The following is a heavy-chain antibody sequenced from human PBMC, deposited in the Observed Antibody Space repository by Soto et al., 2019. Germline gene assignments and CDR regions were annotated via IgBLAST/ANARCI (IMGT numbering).Heavy chain of an antibody. J-gene: IGHJ1*01. CDR3: ARSPRSYYALGSYSYFRH. Sequence: GASVKVSCKASGYTFTSYDISWVRQATGQGLEWMGWMNPNNGNTDYAPKFQGRVTMTMNTSIGTAYMELSSLKSEDTAVYYCARSPRSYYALGSYSYFRHWGQGTLVTVSS. V-gene: IGHV1-8*01. D-gene: IGHD3-10*01. CDR1: GYTFTSYD. CDR2: MNPNNGNT.